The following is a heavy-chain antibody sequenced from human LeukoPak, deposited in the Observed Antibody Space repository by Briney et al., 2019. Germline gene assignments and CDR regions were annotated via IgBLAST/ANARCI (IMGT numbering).Heavy chain of an antibody. CDR2: IRSKVYGGTT. CDR1: GFTFGAYI. CDR3: TRDAPDYYDSSGYQR. D-gene: IGHD3-22*01. V-gene: IGHV3-49*03. Sequence: GGSLRLSCAASGFTFGAYIMSWFRQAPGKGLEWVGFIRSKVYGGTTEYAASVKGRFTISRDDSKSIAYLQMNSLKTEDTAVYYCTRDAPDYYDSSGYQRWGQGTLVTVSS. J-gene: IGHJ4*02.